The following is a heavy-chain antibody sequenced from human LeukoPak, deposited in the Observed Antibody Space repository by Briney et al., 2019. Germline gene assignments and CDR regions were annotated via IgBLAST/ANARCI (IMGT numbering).Heavy chain of an antibody. CDR3: ATGHSDGYDY. Sequence: GGSLNLSCAASGLPFRDFWMHWVRQPPGKGLVWVPLVKGVGRTTIYGDSVKGRFTISRDNAKNTFYMQMNSLRADDSCFYYCATGHSDGYDYWGQGVLVTVSS. CDR2: VKGVGRTT. D-gene: IGHD5-18*01. V-gene: IGHV3-74*01. CDR1: GLPFRDFW. J-gene: IGHJ4*02.